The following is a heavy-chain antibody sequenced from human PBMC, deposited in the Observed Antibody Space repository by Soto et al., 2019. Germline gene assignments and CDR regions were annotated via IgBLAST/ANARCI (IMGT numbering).Heavy chain of an antibody. CDR1: RFPFDYYA. V-gene: IGHV3-9*01. CDR2: ISWNSGSI. J-gene: IGHJ4*02. Sequence: GGSLRLSCAASRFPFDYYAMHWVRQATGKGREWVSGISWNSGSIGYADSVKGRFTISRDNAKNSLYLQMNSLRAEDTALYYCAKDATYSSGWYYFDYWGQGTLVTVSS. D-gene: IGHD6-19*01. CDR3: AKDATYSSGWYYFDY.